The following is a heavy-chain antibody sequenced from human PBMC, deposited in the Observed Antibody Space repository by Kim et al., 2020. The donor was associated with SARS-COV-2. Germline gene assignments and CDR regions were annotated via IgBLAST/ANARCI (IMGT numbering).Heavy chain of an antibody. CDR2: ISNNGGDT. CDR1: GFTFNIFF. CDR3: ARERGGYYFDY. Sequence: LSLTCADSGFTFNIFFMHWVRQDPGKGLEYVSFISNNGGDTNYANSVKGRFTISRDNSRNTLFLQMGDLRADDMAVYYCARERGGYYFDYWGQGTLVTVSS. V-gene: IGHV3-64*01. D-gene: IGHD3-16*01. J-gene: IGHJ4*02.